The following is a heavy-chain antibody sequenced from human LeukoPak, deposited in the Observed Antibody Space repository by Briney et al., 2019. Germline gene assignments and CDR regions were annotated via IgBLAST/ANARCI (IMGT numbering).Heavy chain of an antibody. V-gene: IGHV3-9*01. Sequence: GRSLRLSCAASGFTFDDYAMHWVRQAPGKGLEWVSGISWNSGSTGYADSVKGRFTISRDNAKNSLYLQMNSLRAEDTALYYCAKDISYYDSSGYSSYGMDVWGQGTTVTVSS. J-gene: IGHJ6*02. CDR3: AKDISYYDSSGYSSYGMDV. CDR2: ISWNSGST. D-gene: IGHD3-22*01. CDR1: GFTFDDYA.